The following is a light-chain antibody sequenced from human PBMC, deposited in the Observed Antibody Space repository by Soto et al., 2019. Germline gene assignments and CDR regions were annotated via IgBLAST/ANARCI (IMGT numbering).Light chain of an antibody. J-gene: IGKJ1*01. CDR3: QQYNSWPPWA. V-gene: IGKV3-15*01. CDR1: QSVSSN. Sequence: EIVMTQSPATLSVSPGERATLSCRASQSVSSNLAWYQQKPGQPARLLIYATYTRATDIPARFSGSGSGTEFTLTISSLQSEDVAVYYCQQYNSWPPWAFGQGTKVEI. CDR2: ATY.